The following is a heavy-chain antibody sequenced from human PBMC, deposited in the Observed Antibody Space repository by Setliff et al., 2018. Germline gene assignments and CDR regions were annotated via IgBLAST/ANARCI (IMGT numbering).Heavy chain of an antibody. D-gene: IGHD3-3*01. CDR3: ARAGPTVTFFRVLVISWWDP. V-gene: IGHV4-61*09. J-gene: IGHJ5*02. CDR1: GDSISSGSYY. CDR2: FHTGGST. Sequence: KASETLSLTCTASGDSISSGSYYWTWIRQPAGKGLEWIGHFHTGGSTNYNRSLRSRVSISVDTSKNQFSLKLSSVTAADTATYYCARAGPTVTFFRVLVISWWDPWGQGSLVTVS.